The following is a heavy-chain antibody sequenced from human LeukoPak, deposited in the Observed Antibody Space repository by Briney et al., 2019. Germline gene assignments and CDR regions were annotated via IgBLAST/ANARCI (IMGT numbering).Heavy chain of an antibody. J-gene: IGHJ3*02. V-gene: IGHV5-51*01. Sequence: GESLKISCKGSGNRFTSYWIGWVRQMPGKGLEWMGIIYPGDSDPIYSPSFQGQVTISADKSITTAYLQWSSLKASDTAMYYCARLLAASNAFDIWGQGTMVTVSS. CDR3: ARLLAASNAFDI. CDR1: GNRFTSYW. CDR2: IYPGDSDP. D-gene: IGHD2-2*01.